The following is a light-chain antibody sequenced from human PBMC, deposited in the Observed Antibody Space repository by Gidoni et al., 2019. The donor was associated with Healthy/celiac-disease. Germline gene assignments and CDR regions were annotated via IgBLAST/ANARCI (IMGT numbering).Light chain of an antibody. Sequence: DIQFTQSPSFLSASVGDRVTITCWASQSISSYLAWYQQKPGKAPKLLIYAASTLQSGVPSRFSGSGSGTEFTLTISSLQPEDFATYYCQQHKSYPRTFXQXTKVEIK. J-gene: IGKJ1*01. CDR1: QSISSY. V-gene: IGKV1-9*01. CDR2: AAS. CDR3: QQHKSYPRT.